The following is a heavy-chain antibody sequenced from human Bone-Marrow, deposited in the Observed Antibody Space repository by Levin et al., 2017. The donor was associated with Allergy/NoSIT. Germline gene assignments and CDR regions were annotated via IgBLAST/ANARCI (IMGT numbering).Heavy chain of an antibody. CDR2: INHSGST. J-gene: IGHJ4*02. D-gene: IGHD6-25*01. CDR3: ARGRRLSRLDY. CDR1: GGSFSGYY. Sequence: SETLSLTCAVYGGSFSGYYWSWIRQPPGKGLEWIGEINHSGSTNYNPSLKSRVTISVDTSKNQFSLKLSSVTAADTAVYYCARGRRLSRLDYWGQGTLVTVSS. V-gene: IGHV4-34*01.